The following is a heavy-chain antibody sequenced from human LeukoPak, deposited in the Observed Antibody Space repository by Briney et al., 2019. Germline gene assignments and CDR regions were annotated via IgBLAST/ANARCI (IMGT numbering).Heavy chain of an antibody. D-gene: IGHD3-16*01. J-gene: IGHJ5*02. V-gene: IGHV4-4*09. Sequence: SETLSLTCTVSGGSISSYYWSWIRQPPGKGLEWIGYIYTSGSTNYNPSLKSRVTISVDTSKNQFSLKLSSVTAADTAVYYCARRRGGPVYHWFDPWGQGTLVTVCS. CDR3: ARRRGGPVYHWFDP. CDR2: IYTSGST. CDR1: GGSISSYY.